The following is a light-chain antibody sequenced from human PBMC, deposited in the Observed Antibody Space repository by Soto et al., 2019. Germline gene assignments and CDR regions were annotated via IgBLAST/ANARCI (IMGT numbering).Light chain of an antibody. Sequence: QSVLTQPASVSVSPGQSITISCTGTSSDVGGYNYVSWYQHHPGKAPKLIIYDVSNRPSGVSIRFSGSKSDNTASLTISGLRPEDEADYHCSSYTTSNTRQIVFGTGTKVTVL. V-gene: IGLV2-14*03. J-gene: IGLJ1*01. CDR3: SSYTTSNTRQIV. CDR1: SSDVGGYNY. CDR2: DVS.